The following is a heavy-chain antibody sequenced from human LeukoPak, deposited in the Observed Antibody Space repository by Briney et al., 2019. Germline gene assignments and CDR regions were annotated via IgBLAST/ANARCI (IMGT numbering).Heavy chain of an antibody. CDR1: GGTFSSYA. CDR2: IIPIVGTA. V-gene: IGHV1-69*13. J-gene: IGHJ4*02. Sequence: ASVKVSCKASGGTFSSYAISWVRQAPGQGLEWMGGIIPIVGTANYAQKFQGRVTITADESTSTAYMELSSLRSEDTAVYYCARGGRGSYYVEYFDYWGQGTLVTVSS. D-gene: IGHD1-26*01. CDR3: ARGGRGSYYVEYFDY.